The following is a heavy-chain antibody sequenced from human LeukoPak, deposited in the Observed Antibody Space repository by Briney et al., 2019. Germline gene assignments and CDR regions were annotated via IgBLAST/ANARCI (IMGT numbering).Heavy chain of an antibody. CDR3: ARHSGIGLDS. CDR2: ISDSGSA. V-gene: IGHV4-59*08. CDR1: GGSIRSYY. Sequence: PSETLSLTCTVSGGSIRSYYRSWIRQPPGKGLEWIGYISDSGSANYNPSLESRVTISVDTSKNQFSLKLNSVTAADTAIYYCARHSGIGLDSWGQGTLVAVSS. D-gene: IGHD3-10*01. J-gene: IGHJ4*02.